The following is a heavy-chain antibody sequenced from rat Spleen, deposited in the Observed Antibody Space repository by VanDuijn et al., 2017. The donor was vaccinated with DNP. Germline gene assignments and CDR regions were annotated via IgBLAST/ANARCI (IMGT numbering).Heavy chain of an antibody. V-gene: IGHV3-1*01. J-gene: IGHJ4*01. CDR3: TRTLMYTTDHYYAPLDA. Sequence: EVQLQESGPGLVKSAQSLFLTCSVTGYSITSNYWAWIRKFPGHKMEWMGYISYSGSTSYHPSLKSRISITRDTSKNQFLLQLNSVTTEDTATYYCTRTLMYTTDHYYAPLDAWGQGTSVTVSS. D-gene: IGHD1-6*01. CDR2: ISYSGST. CDR1: GYSITSNY.